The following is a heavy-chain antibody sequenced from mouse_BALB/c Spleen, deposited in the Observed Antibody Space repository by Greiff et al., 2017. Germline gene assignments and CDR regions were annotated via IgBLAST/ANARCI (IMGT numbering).Heavy chain of an antibody. CDR2: ISYSGST. CDR1: GDSITSGY. V-gene: IGHV3-8*02. J-gene: IGHJ4*01. D-gene: IGHD2-1*01. CDR3: ASYCNYEGNYYYAMDD. Sequence: EVKLMESGPSLVKPSQTLSLTCSVTGDSITSGYWNWIRKFPGNKLEYVGYISYSGSTYYNPSLKSRISITRNTSNHQYYQQLNSVTTEDTATYYCASYCNYEGNYYYAMDDWGQGTSVTVSS.